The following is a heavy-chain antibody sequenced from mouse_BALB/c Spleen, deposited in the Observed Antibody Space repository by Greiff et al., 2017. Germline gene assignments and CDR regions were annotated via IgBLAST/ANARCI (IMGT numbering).Heavy chain of an antibody. J-gene: IGHJ4*01. D-gene: IGHD1-1*01. V-gene: IGHV1-18*01. CDR1: GYTFTDYN. CDR3: ARCPLYYYGSRGAMDY. CDR2: INPNNGGT. Sequence: EVKVVESGPELVKPGASVKIPCKASGYTFTDYNMDWVKQSHGKSLEWIGDINPNNGGTIYNQKFKGKATLTVDKSSSTAYMELRSLTSEDTAVYYCARCPLYYYGSRGAMDYWGQGTSVTVSS.